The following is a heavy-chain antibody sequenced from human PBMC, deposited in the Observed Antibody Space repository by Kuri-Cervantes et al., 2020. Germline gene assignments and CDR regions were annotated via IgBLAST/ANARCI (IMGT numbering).Heavy chain of an antibody. D-gene: IGHD6-25*01. CDR2: ISYDGSNK. V-gene: IGHV3-30-3*01. J-gene: IGHJ6*02. CDR1: GFTFSSYA. CDR3: ARERPYYYYGMDV. Sequence: SCAASGFTFSSYAMHWVRQAPGKGLEWVAVISYDGSNKYYADSVKGRFTISRDNSKNTLYLQMNSLRAEDTAVYYCARERPYYYYGMDVWGQGTTVTVSS.